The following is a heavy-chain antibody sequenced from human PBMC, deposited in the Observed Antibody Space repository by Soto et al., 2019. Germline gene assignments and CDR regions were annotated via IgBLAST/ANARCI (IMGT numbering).Heavy chain of an antibody. CDR3: ARFRPGVRYFDWHGMDV. Sequence: SETLSLTCTVSGGSISSYYWSWIRQPPGKGLEWIGYIYYSGSTNYNPSLKSRVTISVDTSKNQFSLKLSSVTAADTAVYYCARFRPGVRYFDWHGMDVWGQGTTVTVSS. D-gene: IGHD3-9*01. CDR1: GGSISSYY. J-gene: IGHJ6*02. CDR2: IYYSGST. V-gene: IGHV4-59*01.